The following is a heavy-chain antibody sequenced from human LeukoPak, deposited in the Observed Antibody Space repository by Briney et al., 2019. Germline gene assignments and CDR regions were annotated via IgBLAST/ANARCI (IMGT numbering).Heavy chain of an antibody. J-gene: IGHJ4*02. D-gene: IGHD1-26*01. CDR2: ISGGGGGI. CDR3: ANESSGRRFDFDH. V-gene: IGHV3-23*01. CDR1: GFTVSSYA. Sequence: SGGSLRLSCAGSGFTVSSYAMSWVRQAPGKGLEWVSAISGGGGGIFYADPVKGRFTSSRDNSKNTLYLQMNSLRAEDTAVYYCANESSGRRFDFDHWGQGTLVTVSS.